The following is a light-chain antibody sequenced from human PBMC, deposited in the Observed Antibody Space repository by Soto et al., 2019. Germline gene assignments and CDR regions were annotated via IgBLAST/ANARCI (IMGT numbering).Light chain of an antibody. CDR3: QQGSNGYT. V-gene: IGKV3-11*01. J-gene: IGKJ2*01. CDR1: QSVDRY. CDR2: DAS. Sequence: EIVLTQSPATLSLSPGDRATLSCRASQSVDRYLAWYQEKPGQAPRLIIYDASDRATGIPDRFSGSGSGTDFTLTISSLEPEDFAVYYCQQGSNGYTFGQGTKLEIK.